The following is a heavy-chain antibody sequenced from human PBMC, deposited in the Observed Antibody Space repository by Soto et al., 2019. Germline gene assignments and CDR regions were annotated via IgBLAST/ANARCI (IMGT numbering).Heavy chain of an antibody. Sequence: GESLKISCKGSGYSFTSYWIGWVRQMPGKGLEWMGIIYPGDSDTRYSPSFRGQVTISADKSISTAYLQWSSLKASDTATYYCTRAYGAETFDFWGQGTRVTVSS. CDR2: IYPGDSDT. J-gene: IGHJ5*01. D-gene: IGHD3-10*01. V-gene: IGHV5-51*01. CDR3: TRAYGAETFDF. CDR1: GYSFTSYW.